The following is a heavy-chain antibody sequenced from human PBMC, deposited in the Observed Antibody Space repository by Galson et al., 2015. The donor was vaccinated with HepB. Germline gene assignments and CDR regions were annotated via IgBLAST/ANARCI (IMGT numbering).Heavy chain of an antibody. Sequence: LRLSCAASGFTFDDYAMHWVRQAPGKGLEWVSGISWNSGSIGYADSVKGRFTISRDNAKNSLYLQMNSLRAEDTALYYCAKGLRFLEWAYMDVWGKGTTVTVSS. CDR2: ISWNSGSI. CDR3: AKGLRFLEWAYMDV. D-gene: IGHD3-3*01. V-gene: IGHV3-9*01. CDR1: GFTFDDYA. J-gene: IGHJ6*03.